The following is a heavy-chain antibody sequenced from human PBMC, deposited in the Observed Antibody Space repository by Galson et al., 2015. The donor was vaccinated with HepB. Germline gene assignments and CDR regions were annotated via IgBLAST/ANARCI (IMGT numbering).Heavy chain of an antibody. Sequence: SVKVSCKASGYTFTGYYMHWVRQAPGQGLEWMGRINPNSGGTNYAQKFQGRVTMTRDTSISTAYMELGRLRSDDTAVYYCARDFGGSGSYSYYYYYYMDVWGKGTTVTVSS. J-gene: IGHJ6*03. D-gene: IGHD3-10*01. CDR1: GYTFTGYY. CDR3: ARDFGGSGSYSYYYYYYMDV. V-gene: IGHV1-2*06. CDR2: INPNSGGT.